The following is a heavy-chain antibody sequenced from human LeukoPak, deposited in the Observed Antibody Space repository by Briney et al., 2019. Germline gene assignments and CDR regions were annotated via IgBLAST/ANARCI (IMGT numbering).Heavy chain of an antibody. J-gene: IGHJ4*02. Sequence: SVKVSCKASGGTFSSYAISWVRQAPGQGLEWMGRIIPILGIANYAQKFQGRVTITADKSTSTAHMELSSLRSEDTAVYYCTSRDGYNTPIDYWGQGTLVTVSS. D-gene: IGHD5-24*01. CDR3: TSRDGYNTPIDY. CDR2: IIPILGIA. V-gene: IGHV1-69*04. CDR1: GGTFSSYA.